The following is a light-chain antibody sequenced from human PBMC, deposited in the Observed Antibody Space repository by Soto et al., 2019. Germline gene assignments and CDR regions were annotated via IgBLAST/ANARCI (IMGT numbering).Light chain of an antibody. J-gene: IGKJ1*01. V-gene: IGKV1-5*01. CDR3: QQYHLYWT. CDR1: QTFATW. Sequence: DIQMTQSPSTLSASVGDRVTITCLASQTFATWLAWYQHQPGSAPKLLIYGASTLQSGVPSRFSGSGSGAEFTLTIDNLQPEDFATYYCQQYHLYWTFGPGTKVDIK. CDR2: GAS.